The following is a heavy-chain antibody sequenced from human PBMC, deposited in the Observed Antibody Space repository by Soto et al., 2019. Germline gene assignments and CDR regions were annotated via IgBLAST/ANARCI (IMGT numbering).Heavy chain of an antibody. CDR3: AYGSGSPYYLDY. V-gene: IGHV4-31*03. CDR1: GGSISSGGYY. J-gene: IGHJ4*02. CDR2: IYYGGSA. Sequence: SETLSLTCTVSGGSISSGGYYWTWIRQHPGKGLEWIGYIYYGGSAYYNPSLRSRLDISADASENQFSLKLTSVTAADTAVYYCAYGSGSPYYLDYWGQGTGVTVSS. D-gene: IGHD3-10*01.